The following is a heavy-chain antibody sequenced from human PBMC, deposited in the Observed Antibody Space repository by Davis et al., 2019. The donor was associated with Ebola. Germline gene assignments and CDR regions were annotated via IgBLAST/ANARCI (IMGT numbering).Heavy chain of an antibody. Sequence: GSLRLSCAASGFPFSSYTMNWVRQAPGKGLEWVSSISSDGSYIFYADSAKGRFTISRDNAKNSLYLQMNSLKAEDTAVYFCATSESFFDYAAYFHYWGQGTLLTVSS. CDR3: ATSESFFDYAAYFHY. D-gene: IGHD3-16*01. V-gene: IGHV3-21*06. CDR2: ISSDGSYI. CDR1: GFPFSSYT. J-gene: IGHJ4*02.